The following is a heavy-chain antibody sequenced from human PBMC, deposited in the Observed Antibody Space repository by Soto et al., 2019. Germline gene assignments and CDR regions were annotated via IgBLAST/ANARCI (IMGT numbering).Heavy chain of an antibody. D-gene: IGHD2-21*02. CDR1: GITFGSRA. V-gene: IGHV3-23*01. CDR2: ITDTGGDA. Sequence: EVQLLESGGDLIQPGGSLRLSCVASGITFGSRAMSWVLQAPGEGLEWVSTITDTGGDAKYADSVRGRFTISRDNSKNTLYLQMSSLRVEDTALYYCAGEFRNCAGDCGHSAFDMWGQGTMVAVSS. CDR3: AGEFRNCAGDCGHSAFDM. J-gene: IGHJ3*02.